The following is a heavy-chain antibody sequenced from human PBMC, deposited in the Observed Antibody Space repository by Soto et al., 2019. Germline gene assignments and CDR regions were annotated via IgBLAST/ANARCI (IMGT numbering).Heavy chain of an antibody. CDR2: ISSGGSTI. J-gene: IGHJ3*01. V-gene: IGHV3-11*01. CDR1: GFTFSDYY. CDR3: ARGDYGDFAAH. Sequence: QVQLVESGGGLVKPGGSLRLSCAASGFTFSDYYMSWISQAPGKVLEWVSSISSGGSTIYYADSVKGQFTISGDNTNNSVYLQMDRLRAEDTAVYYCARGDYGDFAAHWGQGTMVTVSS. D-gene: IGHD4-17*01.